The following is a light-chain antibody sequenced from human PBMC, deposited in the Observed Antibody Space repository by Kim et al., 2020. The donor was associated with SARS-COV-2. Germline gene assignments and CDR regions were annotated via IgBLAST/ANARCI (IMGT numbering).Light chain of an antibody. V-gene: IGKV3-20*01. CDR2: GAS. CDR1: QSVGGNY. CDR3: QYYVRT. Sequence: TLSLSPGERATLSCRASQSVGGNYLAWYQHKPGQSPRLFIYGASKRASGIPDRFGGSGSGTDFTLTISKVEPEDFAIYYCQYYVRTFGQGTKLEIK. J-gene: IGKJ2*01.